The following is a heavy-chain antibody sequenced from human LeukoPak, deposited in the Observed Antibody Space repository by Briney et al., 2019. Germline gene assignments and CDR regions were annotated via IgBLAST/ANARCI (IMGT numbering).Heavy chain of an antibody. CDR3: AKDPYCSGGSCYSVVEWFDP. V-gene: IGHV3-30*18. CDR1: GFTFSNAW. CDR2: ISYDGSNK. J-gene: IGHJ5*02. D-gene: IGHD2-15*01. Sequence: GGSLRLSCAASGFTFSNAWMSWVRQAPGKGLEWVAVISYDGSNKYYADSVKGRFTISRDNSKNTLYLQMNSLRAEDTAVYYCAKDPYCSGGSCYSVVEWFDPWGQGTLVTVSS.